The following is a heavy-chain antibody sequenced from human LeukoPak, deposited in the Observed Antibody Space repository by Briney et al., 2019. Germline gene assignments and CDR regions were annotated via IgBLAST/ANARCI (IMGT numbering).Heavy chain of an antibody. Sequence: GASVKVSRKASGYTFTSYGISWVRQAPGQGLEWMGWISAYNGNTNYAQKLQGRVTMTTDTSTSTAYMELRSLRSDDTAVYYCARDRATVAPGDFDYWGQGTLVTVSS. CDR1: GYTFTSYG. J-gene: IGHJ4*02. V-gene: IGHV1-18*01. D-gene: IGHD4-23*01. CDR2: ISAYNGNT. CDR3: ARDRATVAPGDFDY.